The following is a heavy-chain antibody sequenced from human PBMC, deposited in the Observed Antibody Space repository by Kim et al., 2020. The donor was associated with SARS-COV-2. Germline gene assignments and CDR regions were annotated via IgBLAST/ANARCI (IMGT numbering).Heavy chain of an antibody. Sequence: KEDGSERHYVDSVKGRFIISRDNAKSSLYLQMDSLRVEDTAVYYCAREARWGQGTLVTVSS. J-gene: IGHJ1*01. CDR3: AREAR. V-gene: IGHV3-7*01. CDR2: KEDGSER.